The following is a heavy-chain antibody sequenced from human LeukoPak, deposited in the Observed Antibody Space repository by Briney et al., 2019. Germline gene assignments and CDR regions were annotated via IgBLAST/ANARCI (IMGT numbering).Heavy chain of an antibody. CDR3: ARYPRYCSGGSCYSGEPPRYGMDV. J-gene: IGHJ6*02. CDR1: GFTFSSYS. Sequence: GGSLRLSCAASGFTFSSYSMNWVRQAPGKGLEWVSSISSSSSYIYYADSVKGQFTISRDNAKNSLYLQMNSLRAEDTAVYYCARYPRYCSGGSCYSGEPPRYGMDVWGQGTTVTVSS. CDR2: ISSSSSYI. D-gene: IGHD2-15*01. V-gene: IGHV3-21*01.